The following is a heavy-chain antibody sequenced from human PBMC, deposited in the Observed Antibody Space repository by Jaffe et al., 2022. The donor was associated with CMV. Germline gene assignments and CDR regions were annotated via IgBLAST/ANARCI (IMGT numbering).Heavy chain of an antibody. J-gene: IGHJ6*03. CDR3: ARGAGNGGNARPLGYYYYYMDV. Sequence: QVQLVESGGGVVQPGRSLRLSCAASGFTFSSYGMHWVRQAPGKGLEWVAVIWYDGSNKYYADSVKGRFTISRDNSKNTLYLQMNSLRAEDTAVYYCARGAGNGGNARPLGYYYYYMDVWGKGTTVTVSS. D-gene: IGHD2-15*01. CDR2: IWYDGSNK. V-gene: IGHV3-33*08. CDR1: GFTFSSYG.